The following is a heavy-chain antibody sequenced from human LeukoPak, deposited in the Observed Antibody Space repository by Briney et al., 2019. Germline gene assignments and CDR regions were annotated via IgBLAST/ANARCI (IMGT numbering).Heavy chain of an antibody. Sequence: PGGSLRLSCAASGFTFSNAWMSWVRQAPGKGLEWVAVISYDGSNKYYADSVKGRFTISRDNSKNTLYLQMNSPRAEDTAVYYCEVRGVILFNFDYWGQGTLVTVSS. D-gene: IGHD3-10*01. CDR1: GFTFSNAW. V-gene: IGHV3-30-3*01. J-gene: IGHJ4*02. CDR2: ISYDGSNK. CDR3: EVRGVILFNFDY.